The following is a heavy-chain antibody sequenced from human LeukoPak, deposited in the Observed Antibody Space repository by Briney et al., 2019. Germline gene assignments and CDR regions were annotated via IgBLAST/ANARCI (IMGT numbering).Heavy chain of an antibody. J-gene: IGHJ4*02. CDR3: ARGVRYSGYDLDY. CDR2: IWYDGSNK. V-gene: IGHV3-33*08. CDR1: GFTFRSYG. D-gene: IGHD5-12*01. Sequence: GTSLRLSCAASGFTFRSYGMHWVRQAPGKGLEWVAVIWYDGSNKYYADSVKGRFTISRDNSKNTLYLQMNSLRAEDTAVYYCARGVRYSGYDLDYWGQGTLVTVSS.